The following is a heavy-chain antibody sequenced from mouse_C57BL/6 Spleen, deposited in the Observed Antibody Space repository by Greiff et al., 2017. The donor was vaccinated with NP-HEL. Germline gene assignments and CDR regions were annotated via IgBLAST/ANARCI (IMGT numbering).Heavy chain of an antibody. Sequence: LQESGAELVRPGTSVKVSCKASGYAFTNYLIEWVKQRPGQGLEWIGVINPGSGCTNYTEKFKGKATLTADKSSSTAYMQLSSLTSEDAAVYFGARRGSYYYGSYWYFDVWGTGTTVTVSS. CDR3: ARRGSYYYGSYWYFDV. CDR2: INPGSGCT. V-gene: IGHV1-54*01. CDR1: GYAFTNYL. J-gene: IGHJ1*03. D-gene: IGHD1-1*01.